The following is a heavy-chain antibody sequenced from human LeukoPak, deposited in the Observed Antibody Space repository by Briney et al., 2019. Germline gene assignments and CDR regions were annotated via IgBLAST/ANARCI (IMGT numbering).Heavy chain of an antibody. D-gene: IGHD2-21*02. Sequence: GGSLRLSCAASGFTFSSYGMSWVRQAPGKGLEWVSAISGSGGSTYYADSVKGRFAISRDNSKNTLNLQMSSLRAEDTAVYYCAIVVVTAIPTSYDSWGQGTLVTVSS. CDR2: ISGSGGST. V-gene: IGHV3-23*01. CDR3: AIVVVTAIPTSYDS. CDR1: GFTFSSYG. J-gene: IGHJ4*02.